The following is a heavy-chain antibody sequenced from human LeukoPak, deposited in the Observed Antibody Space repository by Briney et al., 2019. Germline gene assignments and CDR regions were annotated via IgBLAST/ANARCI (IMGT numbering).Heavy chain of an antibody. Sequence: ASVNVSCKASGYTFTIYAMHWVRQAPGQRLEWMGWINAGNGNTKYSQKFQGRVTITRDTSASTAYMELSSLRSEDTAVYYCASGSSSWYYYYGMDVWGQGTTVTVSS. CDR3: ASGSSSWYYYYGMDV. CDR1: GYTFTIYA. CDR2: INAGNGNT. V-gene: IGHV1-3*01. D-gene: IGHD6-13*01. J-gene: IGHJ6*02.